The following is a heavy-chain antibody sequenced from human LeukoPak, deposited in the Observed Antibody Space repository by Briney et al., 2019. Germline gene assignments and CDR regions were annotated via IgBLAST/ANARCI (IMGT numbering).Heavy chain of an antibody. Sequence: SETLSLTCTVSGDSISTYYWNWIRQPPEKGLEWIGYIYYSGSTNYNPSLRSRVTISVDTSKNQFSLKLSSVTAADTAVYYCAGQSYYDALRYFDYWGQGTLVTVSS. V-gene: IGHV4-59*08. J-gene: IGHJ4*02. CDR1: GDSISTYY. D-gene: IGHD3-22*01. CDR2: IYYSGST. CDR3: AGQSYYDALRYFDY.